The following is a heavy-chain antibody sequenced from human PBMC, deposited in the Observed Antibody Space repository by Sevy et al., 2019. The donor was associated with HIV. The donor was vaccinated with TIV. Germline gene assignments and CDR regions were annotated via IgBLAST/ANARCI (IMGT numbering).Heavy chain of an antibody. CDR2: IKEDRSEK. CDR3: ASSVTSGWSGAFDI. Sequence: GGSLRLSCAVSGFTFSNYWMSWVRQAPGKGLEWVANIKEDRSEKYYVGSVKGRFTISRDNAMNSLYLKMNNLRTEDTAVYYCASSVTSGWSGAFDIWGQGTMVTVSS. D-gene: IGHD6-19*01. J-gene: IGHJ3*02. CDR1: GFTFSNYW. V-gene: IGHV3-7*01.